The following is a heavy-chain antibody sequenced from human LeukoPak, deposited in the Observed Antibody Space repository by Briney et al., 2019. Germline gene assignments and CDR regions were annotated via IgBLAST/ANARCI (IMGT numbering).Heavy chain of an antibody. J-gene: IGHJ4*02. CDR3: ARDGVAELMSALDY. Sequence: GGSLRLSCAATGFTFSSYWMSWVRQAPGKGLEWVANIKQDGSEKYYVDSVKGRFTISRDNAKNSLYLQMNSLRAEDTAVYYCARDGVAELMSALDYWGQGILVTVSS. CDR1: GFTFSSYW. D-gene: IGHD1-26*01. CDR2: IKQDGSEK. V-gene: IGHV3-7*01.